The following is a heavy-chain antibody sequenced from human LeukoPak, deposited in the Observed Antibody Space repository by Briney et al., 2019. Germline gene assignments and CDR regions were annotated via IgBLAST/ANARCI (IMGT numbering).Heavy chain of an antibody. CDR1: GLTFSSYA. J-gene: IGHJ4*02. D-gene: IGHD6-13*01. CDR3: AKMARYSSSWADC. CDR2: ISDSGGDT. Sequence: PGGSLRLSCAASGLTFSSYAMTWVRQAPGKGLEWVSGISDSGGDTYYADSVKGRFTVSRDNSKNTLYLQMNSLRAEDTAVYYCAKMARYSSSWADCWGQGTLVTVSS. V-gene: IGHV3-23*01.